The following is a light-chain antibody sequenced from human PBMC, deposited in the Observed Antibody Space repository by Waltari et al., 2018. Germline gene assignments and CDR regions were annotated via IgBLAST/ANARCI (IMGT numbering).Light chain of an antibody. CDR1: SGHSDYA. V-gene: IGLV4-69*01. J-gene: IGLJ3*02. CDR3: QTWGFGIEV. Sequence: QLVLTQPPSASASLRASVKLTCTLSSGHSDYAIAWHQQQPRKGPRYLMRVNSDDSHKKGDGIPDRFSGSSSGAERFLTISSLQSEDEADYFCQTWGFGIEVFGGGTKLTVL. CDR2: VNSDDSH.